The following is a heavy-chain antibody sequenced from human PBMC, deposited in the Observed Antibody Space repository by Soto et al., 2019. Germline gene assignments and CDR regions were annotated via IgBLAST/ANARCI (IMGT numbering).Heavy chain of an antibody. Sequence: SVKVSCKASRGTFSSYAISWVRQAPGQGLEWMGGIIPIFGTANYAQKFQGRVTITADESTSTAYMELSSLRSEDTAVYYCARAGETYYYGSEYNWFDPWGQGTLVTVSS. CDR3: ARAGETYYYGSEYNWFDP. CDR1: RGTFSSYA. D-gene: IGHD3-10*01. CDR2: IIPIFGTA. V-gene: IGHV1-69*13. J-gene: IGHJ5*02.